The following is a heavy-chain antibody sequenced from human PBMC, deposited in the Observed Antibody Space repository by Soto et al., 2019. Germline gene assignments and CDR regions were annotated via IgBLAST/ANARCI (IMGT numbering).Heavy chain of an antibody. J-gene: IGHJ4*02. CDR2: SRNKVNSYTT. CDR3: VRSYDTSGYYTHCFDY. Sequence: QAGGSLRLSCAASGFTSSDHYMDWVRQAPGKGLEWVARSRNKVNSYTTEYAASVKGRFTISRDDSKNSLYLQMNSLKTEDTAVYYCVRSYDTSGYYTHCFDYWGQGALVTVSS. V-gene: IGHV3-72*01. CDR1: GFTSSDHY. D-gene: IGHD3-22*01.